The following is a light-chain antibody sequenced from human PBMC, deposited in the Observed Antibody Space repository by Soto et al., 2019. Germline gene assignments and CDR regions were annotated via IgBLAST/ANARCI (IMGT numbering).Light chain of an antibody. V-gene: IGKV3-15*01. CDR3: QQYKNWPPIT. CDR2: GAS. J-gene: IGKJ5*01. Sequence: EIVMTQSPATLSVSPGEGATLSCRASQSVSNNLAWYQQKPGQSPRLLIYGASTRATGIPARFSGSGSGTEFTLTINSLQSEDFAVYYCQQYKNWPPITFGQGTRLAIK. CDR1: QSVSNN.